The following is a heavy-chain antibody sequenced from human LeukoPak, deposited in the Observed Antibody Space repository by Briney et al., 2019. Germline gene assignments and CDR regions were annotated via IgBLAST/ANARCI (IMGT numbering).Heavy chain of an antibody. CDR3: ATRLCTIAACRASSYKSLDV. CDR1: GFTFDGYG. Sequence: GGSLRLSCAASGFTFDGYGMSWVRQAPGKGLEWVSGINWNGGSTGYADSVKGRFTISRDNAKNSPYLQMNSLRAEDTAVYYCATRLCTIAACRASSYKSLDVWGKGTTVTVSS. V-gene: IGHV3-20*04. CDR2: INWNGGST. D-gene: IGHD2-8*01. J-gene: IGHJ6*04.